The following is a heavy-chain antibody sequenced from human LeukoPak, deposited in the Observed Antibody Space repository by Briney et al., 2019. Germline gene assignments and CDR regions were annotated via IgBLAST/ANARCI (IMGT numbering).Heavy chain of an antibody. Sequence: SETLSLTCTVSGGSISSSYWTWIRQPAGKGLEWIGRVFSSGKTDYNPSLKSRVTMSTDTSQNHFSLKLTAVTAADAAVYYCAREGQWLGELDYWGQGILVTVSS. J-gene: IGHJ4*02. CDR3: AREGQWLGELDY. D-gene: IGHD3-10*01. CDR1: GGSISSSY. CDR2: VFSSGKT. V-gene: IGHV4-4*07.